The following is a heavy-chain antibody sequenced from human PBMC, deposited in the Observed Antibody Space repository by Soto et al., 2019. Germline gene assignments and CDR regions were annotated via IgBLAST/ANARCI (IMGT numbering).Heavy chain of an antibody. D-gene: IGHD3-10*01. V-gene: IGHV1-69*02. J-gene: IGHJ4*02. CDR3: AGSYGSGSPTAVDY. CDR2: IIPILGIA. Sequence: QVQLVQSGAEVKKPGSSVKVSCKASGGTFSSYTISWVRQAPGQGLEWMGRIIPILGIANYAQKFQGRVTITADKSTSTAYMERSSLRSEDTAVYYCAGSYGSGSPTAVDYWGQGTLVTVSS. CDR1: GGTFSSYT.